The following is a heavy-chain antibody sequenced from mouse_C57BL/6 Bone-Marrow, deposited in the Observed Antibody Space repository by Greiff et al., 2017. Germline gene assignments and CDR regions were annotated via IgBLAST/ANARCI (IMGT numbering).Heavy chain of an antibody. CDR3: TPNLFAY. Sequence: EVQVVESGEGLVKPGGSLKLSCAASGFTFSSYAMSWVRQTPEKRLEWVAYISSGGVYIYYADTVKGRFIISSDNARNTLYLQMSSLKSEDTAMYYCTPNLFAYWGQGTLVTVSA. J-gene: IGHJ3*01. CDR2: ISSGGVYI. D-gene: IGHD4-1*01. CDR1: GFTFSSYA. V-gene: IGHV5-9-1*02.